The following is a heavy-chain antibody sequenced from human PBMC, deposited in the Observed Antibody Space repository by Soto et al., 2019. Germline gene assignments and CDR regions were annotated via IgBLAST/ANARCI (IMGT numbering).Heavy chain of an antibody. CDR3: VREPWGFSGTWYDY. CDR2: INHDGSKT. D-gene: IGHD6-13*01. Sequence: GGSLRLSCAASHFSFSSYWLHWVRQVPGKGPAWVSRINHDGSKTEYADSVKGRFTISRNNTNNTLYLQMNSLRVDDTAMYYCVREPWGFSGTWYDYWGQGTLVTVSS. J-gene: IGHJ4*02. V-gene: IGHV3-74*01. CDR1: HFSFSSYW.